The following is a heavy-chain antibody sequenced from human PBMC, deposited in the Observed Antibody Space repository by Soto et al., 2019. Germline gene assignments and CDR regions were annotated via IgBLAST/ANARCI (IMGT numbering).Heavy chain of an antibody. CDR2: IYDSGST. CDR3: ARDRLVGATAWFDP. V-gene: IGHV4-30-4*01. CDR1: GGSISSGDYY. J-gene: IGHJ5*02. D-gene: IGHD1-26*01. Sequence: QVQLHESGPGLVKPSQTLSLTCTVSGGSISSGDYYWSWLRQPPGKGLEWIGYIYDSGSTYYTPSLKSRVTISVHTSKNQFSLELSSVTAADTAVYYCARDRLVGATAWFDPWGKGTLVTVSS.